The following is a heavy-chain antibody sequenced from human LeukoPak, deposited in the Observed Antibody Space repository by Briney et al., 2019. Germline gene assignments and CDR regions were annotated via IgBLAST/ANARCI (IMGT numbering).Heavy chain of an antibody. CDR1: DGPFSGYH. CDR2: INDSGGT. CDR3: AGGRFWGSGWYYFDY. V-gene: IGHV4-34*01. Sequence: PSETLSLTCAVYDGPFSGYHWTWIRQPPGKGLEWIGEINDSGGTNYNPSLKSRVTISVDTSKNQFSLKVNSVTAADTAVYYCAGGRFWGSGWYYFDYWGQGTLVTVSS. D-gene: IGHD6-19*01. J-gene: IGHJ4*02.